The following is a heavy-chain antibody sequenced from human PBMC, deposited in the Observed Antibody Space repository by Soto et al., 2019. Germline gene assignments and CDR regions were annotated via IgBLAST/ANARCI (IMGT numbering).Heavy chain of an antibody. J-gene: IGHJ4*02. CDR1: GGSVTSGNYY. CDR2: IYYSGST. Sequence: SETLSLTCTVSGGSVTSGNYYWSWIRQPPGKGLEWIGRIYYSGSTNYNPSLKSRVTISVDASKNQFSLKLSSVTAADTAIYYCASGPVVTPFVDHWGQGTLVTVSS. V-gene: IGHV4-61*01. CDR3: ASGPVVTPFVDH. D-gene: IGHD2-21*02.